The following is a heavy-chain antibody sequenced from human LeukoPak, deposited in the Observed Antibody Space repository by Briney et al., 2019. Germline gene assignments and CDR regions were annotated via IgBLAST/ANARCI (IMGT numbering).Heavy chain of an antibody. Sequence: GGSLRLSCAASGFTFDDYGMSWVRQAPGKGLEGVSGINWNGGSTGYADSVKGRFTISRDNAKNSRYLQMNSLRAEDTALYHCARDSAVAGSNWFDPWGQGTLVTVSS. CDR2: INWNGGST. J-gene: IGHJ5*02. CDR3: ARDSAVAGSNWFDP. CDR1: GFTFDDYG. V-gene: IGHV3-20*01. D-gene: IGHD6-19*01.